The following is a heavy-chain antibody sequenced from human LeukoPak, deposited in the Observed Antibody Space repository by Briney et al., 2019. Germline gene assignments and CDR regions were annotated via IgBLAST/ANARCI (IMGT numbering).Heavy chain of an antibody. CDR3: VRGGSGYSSSWSTFDS. V-gene: IGHV3-64D*06. J-gene: IGHJ4*02. CDR2: ITNNGVST. D-gene: IGHD6-13*01. Sequence: GGSLRLSCSASGFTFSSYSMHWVRQAPGKGLESVSAITNNGVSTFYADSVKGRFTISRDNSKNTLYLQMNSLRAEDTAVYYCVRGGSGYSSSWSTFDSWGQGTLVTVSS. CDR1: GFTFSSYS.